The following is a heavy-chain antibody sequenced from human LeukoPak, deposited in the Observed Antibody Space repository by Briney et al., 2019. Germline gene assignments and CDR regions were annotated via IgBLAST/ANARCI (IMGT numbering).Heavy chain of an antibody. V-gene: IGHV4-39*01. Sequence: SETLSLTCTVSGGSISSSSYYWGWIRQPPGKGLEWIGSIYYSGSTYYNPSLKSRVTISVDTSKNQFSLKLSSVTAADTAVYYCARQDDILIGYYNGVGFDPWGQGTLVTVSS. J-gene: IGHJ5*02. D-gene: IGHD3-9*01. CDR2: IYYSGST. CDR3: ARQDDILIGYYNGVGFDP. CDR1: GGSISSSSYY.